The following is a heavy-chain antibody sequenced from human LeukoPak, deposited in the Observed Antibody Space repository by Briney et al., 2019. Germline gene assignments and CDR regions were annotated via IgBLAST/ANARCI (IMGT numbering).Heavy chain of an antibody. J-gene: IGHJ5*02. Sequence: SETLSLTCTVSGGSISSSSYYWGWIRQPPGKGLEWIGSIHYSGSTYYNPSLKSRVTISVDTSKNQFSLKLSSVTAADTAVYYCASLRYYYDSSGYEFDPWGQGTLVTVSS. D-gene: IGHD3-22*01. V-gene: IGHV4-39*01. CDR2: IHYSGST. CDR3: ASLRYYYDSSGYEFDP. CDR1: GGSISSSSYY.